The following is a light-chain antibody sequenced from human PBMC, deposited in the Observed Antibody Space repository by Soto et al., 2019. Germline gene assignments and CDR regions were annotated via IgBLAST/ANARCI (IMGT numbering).Light chain of an antibody. CDR1: QSVSSY. Sequence: EIVLTQSPATLSLSPGERATLSCRASQSVSSYLAWYQQKPGQAPRLLIYDASNRATGIPARFSGSGSGTDFTLTISSLEPEDFAVYYCQPRSNWPLGGTFGQGTRLEIK. J-gene: IGKJ5*01. CDR2: DAS. CDR3: QPRSNWPLGGT. V-gene: IGKV3-11*01.